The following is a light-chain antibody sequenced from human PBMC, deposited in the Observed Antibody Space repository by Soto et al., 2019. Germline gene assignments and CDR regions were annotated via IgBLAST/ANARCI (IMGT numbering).Light chain of an antibody. CDR1: QSVSSY. J-gene: IGKJ2*02. Sequence: EIVLTQSPATLSLSPGERATLSCRASQSVSSYLAWYQQKPGQAPRLLIYDASNRATGIPARFSGSGSGTDVTLTISSLEPEDFAVYYCQQRSNWPPGGTFGQGTKLEIK. V-gene: IGKV3-11*01. CDR2: DAS. CDR3: QQRSNWPPGGT.